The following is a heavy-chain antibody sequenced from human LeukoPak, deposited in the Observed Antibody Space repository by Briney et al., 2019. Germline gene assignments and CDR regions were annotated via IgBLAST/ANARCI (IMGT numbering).Heavy chain of an antibody. J-gene: IGHJ4*02. CDR3: ATDVCTGGTCNSGAIFDY. CDR1: GGSIIGNH. Sequence: SETLSLTCTVSGGSIIGNHWGWIRQPAGKGLEWIGRIYTSGSTYYNPSLKSRVTMSVDTSKNHFSLRLSSVTAADTAVYYCATDVCTGGTCNSGAIFDYWGQGTLVTVSS. CDR2: IYTSGST. D-gene: IGHD2-15*01. V-gene: IGHV4-4*07.